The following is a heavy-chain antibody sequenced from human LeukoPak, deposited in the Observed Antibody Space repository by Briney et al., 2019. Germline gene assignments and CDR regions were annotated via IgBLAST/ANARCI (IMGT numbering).Heavy chain of an antibody. V-gene: IGHV4-59*01. CDR3: ARTYDSSGYFFDY. CDR2: IYYSGST. D-gene: IGHD3-22*01. J-gene: IGHJ4*02. Sequence: SETLSLTCTVSGGSISSYYWSWIRQPPGKGLEWIGYIYYSGSTNYNPSLKSRVTISVDTSKNQFSLKLSSVTAADAAVYYCARTYDSSGYFFDYWGQGTLVTVSS. CDR1: GGSISSYY.